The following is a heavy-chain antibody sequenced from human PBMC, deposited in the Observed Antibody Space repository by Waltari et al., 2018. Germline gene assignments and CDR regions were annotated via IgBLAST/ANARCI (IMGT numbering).Heavy chain of an antibody. V-gene: IGHV4-34*01. CDR2: INHSGRT. CDR3: ARSGITIFGVGRYYMDV. D-gene: IGHD3-3*01. CDR1: GGSFSGYY. Sequence: QVQLQQWGAGLLKPSETLSLTCAVYGGSFSGYYWSWIRQPPGKGLEWIGEINHSGRTKYHPSRKSRVTISVDTSKNQFSLKLSSVTAADTAVYYCARSGITIFGVGRYYMDVWGKGTTVTVSS. J-gene: IGHJ6*03.